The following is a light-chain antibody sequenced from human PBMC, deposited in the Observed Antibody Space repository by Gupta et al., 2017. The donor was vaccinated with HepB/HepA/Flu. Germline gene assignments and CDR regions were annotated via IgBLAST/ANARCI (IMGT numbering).Light chain of an antibody. J-gene: IGLJ2*01. Sequence: QSVLPQPPSASGTPGQRVTISCSGSSSNIGSNTVNWYQQHPGTAPKLLIYSNNQRPSGVPDRFSGSKSGTSASLAISGLQAEDEADYYCAAWDDSRNGVVFGGGTKLTVL. CDR2: SNN. CDR3: AAWDDSRNGVV. V-gene: IGLV1-44*01. CDR1: SSNIGSNT.